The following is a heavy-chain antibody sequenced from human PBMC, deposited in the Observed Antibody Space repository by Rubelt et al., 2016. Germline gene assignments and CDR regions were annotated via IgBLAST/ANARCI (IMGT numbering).Heavy chain of an antibody. J-gene: IGHJ6*03. D-gene: IGHD6-19*01. CDR1: GFTVSSNY. CDR2: IYSGGST. Sequence: EVQLVESGGGLVQPGGSLRLSCAASGFTVSSNYMSWVRQAPGKGLEWVSVIYSGGSTYYADSVKGRFTISRDNSKNTLYLQMNSLRAEDTAVYYCAKIPSGNYYMDVWGKGTTVTVSS. CDR3: AKIPSGNYYMDV. V-gene: IGHV3-66*01.